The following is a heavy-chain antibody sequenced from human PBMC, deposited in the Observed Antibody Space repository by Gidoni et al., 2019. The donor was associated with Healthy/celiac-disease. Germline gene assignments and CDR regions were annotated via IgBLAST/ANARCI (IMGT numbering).Heavy chain of an antibody. V-gene: IGHV3-15*01. CDR3: TAYDFWSGYPFDY. D-gene: IGHD3-3*01. CDR1: GFTVGNAG. J-gene: IGHJ4*02. CDR2: ITSNTDGGTT. Sequence: EVQLVATGGGLVKPGWSRRLSCAAAGFTVGNAGMSWVRQAPGKGLEWVGRITSNTDGGTTDYAAPVKGRFTMSRDDSKNALYLQMNSLKTEDTAVYYCTAYDFWSGYPFDYWGQGTLVTVSS.